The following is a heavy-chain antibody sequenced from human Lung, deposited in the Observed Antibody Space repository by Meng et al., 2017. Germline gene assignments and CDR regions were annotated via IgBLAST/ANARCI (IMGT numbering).Heavy chain of an antibody. D-gene: IGHD4-11*01. Sequence: LLRWGTGMLKPSEPRSLPCVGAGGSFSDYYWSWIRQPPGKGLEWIGEINHSGSTNYNPSLESRATISVDTSQNNLSLKLSSVTAADSTVYYCARGPTTMAHDFDYWGQGTLVTVSS. CDR1: GGSFSDYY. V-gene: IGHV4-34*01. J-gene: IGHJ4*02. CDR2: INHSGST. CDR3: ARGPTTMAHDFDY.